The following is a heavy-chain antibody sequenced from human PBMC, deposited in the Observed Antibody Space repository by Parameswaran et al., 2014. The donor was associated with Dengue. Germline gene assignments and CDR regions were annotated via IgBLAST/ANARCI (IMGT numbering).Heavy chain of an antibody. CDR2: INHSGST. J-gene: IGHJ6*02. CDR3: ARGGYYYGMDV. CDR1: GGSFSGYY. Sequence: SETLSLTCAVYGGSFSGYYWSWIRQPPGKGLEWIGEINHSGSTNYNPSLKSRVTISVDTSKNQFSLKLSSVTAADTAVYYCARGGYYYGMDVWGQGTTVTVSS. V-gene: IGHV4-34*01.